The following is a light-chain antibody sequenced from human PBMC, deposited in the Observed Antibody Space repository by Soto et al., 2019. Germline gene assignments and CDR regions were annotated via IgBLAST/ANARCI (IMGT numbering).Light chain of an antibody. V-gene: IGKV1-5*01. Sequence: DIQMTQSPSTLSASIGDRVTITCRASQSISNRLAWYQQKPGKAPKFLIYDASSLESGVPSRFSGSGSGTEFTLTISSLQPDDFATYYCQQYNSYSYTFGQGTKVDIK. CDR1: QSISNR. CDR2: DAS. CDR3: QQYNSYSYT. J-gene: IGKJ2*01.